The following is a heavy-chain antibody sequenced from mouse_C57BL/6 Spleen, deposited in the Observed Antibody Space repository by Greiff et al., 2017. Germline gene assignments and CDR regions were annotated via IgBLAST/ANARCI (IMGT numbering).Heavy chain of an antibody. CDR1: GFTFSDYG. Sequence: EVNLVESGGGLVKPGGSLKLSCAASGFTFSDYGMHWVRQAPEKGLEWVAYISSGSSTIYYADTVKGRFTISRDNAKNTLFLQMTSLRSEDTAMYYCARYPRSYWYFDVWGTGTTVTVSS. CDR3: ARYPRSYWYFDV. J-gene: IGHJ1*03. V-gene: IGHV5-17*01. CDR2: ISSGSSTI.